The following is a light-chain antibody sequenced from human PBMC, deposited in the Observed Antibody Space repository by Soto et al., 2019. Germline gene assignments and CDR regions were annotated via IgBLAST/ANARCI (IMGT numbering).Light chain of an antibody. J-gene: IGKJ1*01. CDR1: QSVTSRY. CDR3: QQYVHWPPGT. V-gene: IGKV3-11*01. CDR2: DAS. Sequence: LTQSPGALSLNTGERATLSCRASQSVTSRYLAWYQQKPGQAPRLLIYDASNRATGIPARFSGSGSGTDFTLTISSLEPEDIAVYYCQQYVHWPPGTFGHATK.